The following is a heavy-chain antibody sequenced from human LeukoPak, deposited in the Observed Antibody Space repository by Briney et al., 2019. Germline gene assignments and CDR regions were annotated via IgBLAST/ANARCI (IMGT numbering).Heavy chain of an antibody. J-gene: IGHJ6*02. CDR2: ITGSGGGT. V-gene: IGHV3-23*01. Sequence: TGGSLRLSCAASGFTFSSYAMSWVRQAPGKGLEWVSAITGSGGGTYYADSVKGRFTISRDNSKNTLYLQMNSLRAEDTAVYYCAKGYCSGGSCYSSSYYNMDVWGQGTTVTVSS. CDR1: GFTFSSYA. CDR3: AKGYCSGGSCYSSSYYNMDV. D-gene: IGHD2-15*01.